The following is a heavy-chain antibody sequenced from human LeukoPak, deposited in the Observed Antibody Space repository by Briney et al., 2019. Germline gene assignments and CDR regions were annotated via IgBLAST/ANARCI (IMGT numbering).Heavy chain of an antibody. V-gene: IGHV3-48*02. CDR1: GFTFSGFA. CDR2: ISSSSSTI. CDR3: ARTSSPGYDFWGGMDV. J-gene: IGHJ6*02. Sequence: GGSLRLSCAASGFTFSGFAMDWVRQAPGKGLEWVSYISSSSSTIYYADSVKGRFTISRDNAKNSLYLQMNSLRDEDTAVYFCARTSSPGYDFWGGMDVWGQGTTVTVSS. D-gene: IGHD3-3*01.